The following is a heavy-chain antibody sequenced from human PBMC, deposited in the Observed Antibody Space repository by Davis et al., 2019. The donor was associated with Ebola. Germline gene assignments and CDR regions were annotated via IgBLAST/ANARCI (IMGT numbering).Heavy chain of an antibody. CDR2: IRYDGSNK. D-gene: IGHD3-3*01. Sequence: GGSLRLSCAASGFTFSSYGMHWVRQAPGKGLVWVAFIRYDGSNKYYADSVKGRFTISRDNAKNSLYLQMNSLRAEDTAVYYCAKSGLSFGVVKYHYGMDVWGKGTTVTVSS. J-gene: IGHJ6*04. CDR3: AKSGLSFGVVKYHYGMDV. V-gene: IGHV3-30*02. CDR1: GFTFSSYG.